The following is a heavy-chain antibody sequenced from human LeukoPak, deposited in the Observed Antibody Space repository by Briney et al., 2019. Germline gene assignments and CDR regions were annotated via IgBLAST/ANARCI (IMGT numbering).Heavy chain of an antibody. D-gene: IGHD2-15*01. CDR2: ISSISSYI. Sequence: PGGSLRLSCAASGFTFSSYSMNWVRQAPGKGLEWVSSISSISSYIYYADSVKGRFTISRDNAKNSLYLQMNSLRAGDTAVYYCARDPTPRYCSGGSCYTHYGMDVWGQGTTVTVSS. V-gene: IGHV3-21*01. CDR3: ARDPTPRYCSGGSCYTHYGMDV. J-gene: IGHJ6*02. CDR1: GFTFSSYS.